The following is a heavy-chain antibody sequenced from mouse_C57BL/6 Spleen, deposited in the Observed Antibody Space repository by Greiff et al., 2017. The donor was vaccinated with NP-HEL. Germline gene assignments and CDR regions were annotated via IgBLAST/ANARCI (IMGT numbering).Heavy chain of an antibody. V-gene: IGHV3-6*01. CDR3: AVHGSRYFDV. CDR1: GYSITSGYY. CDR2: ISYDGSN. J-gene: IGHJ1*03. Sequence: ESGPGLVKPSQSLSLTCSVTGYSITSGYYWNWIRQFPGNKLEWMGYISYDGSNNYNPSLKNRISITRDTSKNQFFLKLNSVTTEDTATYYCAVHGSRYFDVWGTGTTVTVSS. D-gene: IGHD1-1*01.